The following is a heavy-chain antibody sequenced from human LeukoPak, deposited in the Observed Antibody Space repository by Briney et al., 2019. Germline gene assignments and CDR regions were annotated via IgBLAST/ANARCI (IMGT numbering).Heavy chain of an antibody. CDR3: ARDIKPQGYSYGFVRYYYYMDV. CDR2: IIPIFGTA. CDR1: GFTFTGYY. Sequence: SVKVSCKTSGFTFTGYYIHWVRQAPGQRLEWLGGIIPIFGTANYAQKFQGRATITTDESTSTAYMELSSLRSEDTAVYYCARDIKPQGYSYGFVRYYYYMDVWGKGTTVTVSS. V-gene: IGHV1-69*05. D-gene: IGHD5-18*01. J-gene: IGHJ6*03.